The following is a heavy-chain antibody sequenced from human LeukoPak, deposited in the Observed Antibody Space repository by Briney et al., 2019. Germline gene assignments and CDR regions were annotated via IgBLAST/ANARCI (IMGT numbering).Heavy chain of an antibody. Sequence: SETLSLTCTVSGGSVSSGSYYWSWIRQPPGKGLEGIGYIYYSGSTNYNPSLKSRVTISVDTSKNQFSLKLSSVTAADTAVYYCARIGHEDYYFDYWGQGTLVTVSS. J-gene: IGHJ4*02. CDR2: IYYSGST. V-gene: IGHV4-61*01. CDR1: GGSVSSGSYY. CDR3: ARIGHEDYYFDY.